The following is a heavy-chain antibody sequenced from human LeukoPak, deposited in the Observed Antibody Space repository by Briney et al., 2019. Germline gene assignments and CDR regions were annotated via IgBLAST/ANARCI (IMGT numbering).Heavy chain of an antibody. CDR3: AKDVYRVAIYYFDY. Sequence: GGSLRLSCAASGFTFDDDAMHWVRQAPGKGLEWVSGISWNSGSIGYADSVKGRFTISRDNAKNSLYLQMNSLRAEDTALYYCAKDVYRVAIYYFDYWGQGTLVTVSS. CDR2: ISWNSGSI. CDR1: GFTFDDDA. J-gene: IGHJ4*02. D-gene: IGHD2-2*02. V-gene: IGHV3-9*01.